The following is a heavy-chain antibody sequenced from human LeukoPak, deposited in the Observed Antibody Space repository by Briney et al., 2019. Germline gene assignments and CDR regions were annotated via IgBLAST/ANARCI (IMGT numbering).Heavy chain of an antibody. CDR3: ARGRVSSSTWYSTYYYYFYMDV. CDR2: IIPIFGTA. CDR1: GGTLSSYA. V-gene: IGHV1-69*06. D-gene: IGHD6-13*01. Sequence: ASVKVSCKASGGTLSSYAISWVRQAPGQGLEWMGGIIPIFGTANYAQKFQGRVTITADKSTTTAYMELSSLRSEDTAVYYCARGRVSSSTWYSTYYYYFYMDVWGKGTTVTVSS. J-gene: IGHJ6*03.